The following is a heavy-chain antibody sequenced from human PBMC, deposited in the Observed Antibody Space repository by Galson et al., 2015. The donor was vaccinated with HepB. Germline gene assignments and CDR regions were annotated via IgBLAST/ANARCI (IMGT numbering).Heavy chain of an antibody. D-gene: IGHD3-10*01. V-gene: IGHV3-23*01. Sequence: SLRLSCAASGFTFNSYGVNWIRQTPGKGLEWVSAISGTGDKTYTADSVKGRFTISRDNSRNTVYLQMNNLRGEDTAIYYCAKGHRQGAGRLYFYYYYYMDVWGKGTTVTVSS. CDR2: ISGTGDKT. CDR1: GFTFNSYG. CDR3: AKGHRQGAGRLYFYYYYYMDV. J-gene: IGHJ6*03.